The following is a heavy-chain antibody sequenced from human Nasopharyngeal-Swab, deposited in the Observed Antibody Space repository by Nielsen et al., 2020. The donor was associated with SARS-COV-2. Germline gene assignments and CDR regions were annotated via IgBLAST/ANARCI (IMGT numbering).Heavy chain of an antibody. CDR3: AREHDYGDPTSYGMDV. CDR1: GFIFSSYG. Sequence: GESLKISCAASGFIFSSYGMHWVRQAPGKGLEWVAVISYDGSNKYYADSVKGRFTIPRDNSKNTLYLQMNSLRAEDTAVYYCAREHDYGDPTSYGMDVWGQGTTVTVSS. D-gene: IGHD4-17*01. V-gene: IGHV3-30*03. CDR2: ISYDGSNK. J-gene: IGHJ6*02.